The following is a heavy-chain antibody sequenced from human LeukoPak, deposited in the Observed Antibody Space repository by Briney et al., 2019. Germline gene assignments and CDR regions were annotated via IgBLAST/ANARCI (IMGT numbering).Heavy chain of an antibody. CDR2: IWYDGSNK. CDR1: GFTFSSYG. V-gene: IGHV3-33*06. CDR3: AKDLYYYDSSGYYLSLDY. Sequence: PGGSLRLSCAASGFTFSSYGMHWVRQAPGKGLEWVAVIWYDGSNKYYADSVKGRFTISRDNSKNTLYLQMNSPRAEDTAVYYCAKDLYYYDSSGYYLSLDYWGQGTLVTVSS. J-gene: IGHJ4*02. D-gene: IGHD3-22*01.